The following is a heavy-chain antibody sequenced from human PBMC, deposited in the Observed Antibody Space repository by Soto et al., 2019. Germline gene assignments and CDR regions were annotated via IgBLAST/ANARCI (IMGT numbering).Heavy chain of an antibody. D-gene: IGHD4-17*01. J-gene: IGHJ4*02. CDR1: GGSINSYY. V-gene: IGHV4-59*12. CDR3: ASTTVVTLYYFDY. Sequence: SETLSLTCTVSGGSINSYYWSWIRQPPGKGLEWIGQIYYSGSTYYNPSLKSRVTISVDTSKNQFSLKLSSVTAADTAVYYCASTTVVTLYYFDYWGQGTLVTVSS. CDR2: IYYSGST.